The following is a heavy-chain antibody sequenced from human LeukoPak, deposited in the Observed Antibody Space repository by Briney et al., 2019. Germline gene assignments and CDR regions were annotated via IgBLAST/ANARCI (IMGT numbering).Heavy chain of an antibody. CDR2: IYYSGST. J-gene: IGHJ3*02. CDR3: ARLVGWHDAFDI. Sequence: SETLSLTCTVSGGSISSYYWSWIRQPAGKGLEWIGYIYYSGSTNYNPSLKSRVTISVDTSKNQFSLKLSSVTAADTAVYYCARLVGWHDAFDIWGQGTMVTVSS. D-gene: IGHD2-15*01. CDR1: GGSISSYY. V-gene: IGHV4-59*08.